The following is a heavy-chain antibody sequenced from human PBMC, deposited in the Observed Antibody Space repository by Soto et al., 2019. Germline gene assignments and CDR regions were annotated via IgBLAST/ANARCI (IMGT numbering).Heavy chain of an antibody. D-gene: IGHD3-3*01. Sequence: GGSLRLSCAASGFTFSSYAMHWVRQAPGKGLEWVAVISYDGSNKYYADSVKGRFTISRDNSKNTLYPQMNSLRAEDTAVYYCARASRYDFWSGYYFRLGMDVWGQGTTVTVSS. V-gene: IGHV3-30-3*01. CDR2: ISYDGSNK. J-gene: IGHJ6*02. CDR1: GFTFSSYA. CDR3: ARASRYDFWSGYYFRLGMDV.